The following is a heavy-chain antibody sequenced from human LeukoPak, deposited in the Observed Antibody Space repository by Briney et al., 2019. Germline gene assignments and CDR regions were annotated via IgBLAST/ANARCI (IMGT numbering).Heavy chain of an antibody. CDR1: GGSISSYY. Sequence: SETLSLTCIVSGGSISSYYWSWIRQPPGKGLEWIGYTYYSGSTNYNPSLKSRVTISVDTSKNQFSLKLSSVTAADTAVYYCARERAQQWLARGGFDPWGQGTLVTVSS. V-gene: IGHV4-59*01. CDR2: TYYSGST. CDR3: ARERAQQWLARGGFDP. J-gene: IGHJ5*02. D-gene: IGHD6-19*01.